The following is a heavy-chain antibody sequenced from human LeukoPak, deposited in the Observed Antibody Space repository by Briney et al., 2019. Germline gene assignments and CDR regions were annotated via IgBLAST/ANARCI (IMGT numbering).Heavy chain of an antibody. CDR3: ARMPANNWFDP. Sequence: ASVKVSCKASGYSFTDHYLHWVRQAPGQGLEWMGWINPNSGDTNYAQKFQGRVTMTRDTSISTAYMELSRLRSDDTAVYYCARMPANNWFDPWGQGTLVTVSS. J-gene: IGHJ5*02. V-gene: IGHV1-2*02. D-gene: IGHD2-2*01. CDR2: INPNSGDT. CDR1: GYSFTDHY.